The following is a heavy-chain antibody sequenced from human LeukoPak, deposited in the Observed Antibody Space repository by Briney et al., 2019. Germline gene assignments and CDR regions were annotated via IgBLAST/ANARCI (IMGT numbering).Heavy chain of an antibody. V-gene: IGHV3-20*04. CDR3: ARERTYYYDSNPDYFDY. CDR1: GFTFDDYG. J-gene: IGHJ4*02. D-gene: IGHD3-22*01. CDR2: INWNGGST. Sequence: GALRLSCAAPGFTFDDYGMNWVRQAPGKGLEWVSGINWNGGSTGYADSVKGRFTISRDNAKNSLYLQMNSLRAGDTALYYCARERTYYYDSNPDYFDYWGQGTLVTVSS.